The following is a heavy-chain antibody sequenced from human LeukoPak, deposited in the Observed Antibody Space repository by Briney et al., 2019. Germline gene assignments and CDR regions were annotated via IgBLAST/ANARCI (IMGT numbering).Heavy chain of an antibody. CDR3: ATRVGSSSGYSFDY. CDR1: GYTFTGNH. Sequence: SLTDPPKSSGYTFTGNHLHWVRQAPGQGLEWMGWINPYSRGTIYAQKFHGRVTMPRDTPISTPYMELSSLSSDDTAVYYCATRVGSSSGYSFDYWGQGTLVTVSS. V-gene: IGHV1-2*02. CDR2: INPYSRGT. J-gene: IGHJ4*02. D-gene: IGHD5-12*01.